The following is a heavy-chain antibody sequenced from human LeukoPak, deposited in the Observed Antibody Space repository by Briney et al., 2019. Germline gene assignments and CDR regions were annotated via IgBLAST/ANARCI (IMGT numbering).Heavy chain of an antibody. J-gene: IGHJ4*02. CDR1: GYTSTGYY. V-gene: IGHV1-2*04. Sequence: ASVKVSCKASGYTSTGYYMHWVRQAPGQGLEWMGWINPNSGGTNYAQKFQGWVTMTRDTSISTAYMELSRLRSDDTAVYYCARSGPYSSGGDPFDYWGQGTLVTVSS. D-gene: IGHD6-19*01. CDR3: ARSGPYSSGGDPFDY. CDR2: INPNSGGT.